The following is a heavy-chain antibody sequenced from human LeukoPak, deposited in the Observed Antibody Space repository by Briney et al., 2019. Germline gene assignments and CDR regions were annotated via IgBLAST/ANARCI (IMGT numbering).Heavy chain of an antibody. CDR1: GFTFSSYA. J-gene: IGHJ3*02. CDR3: ARDRGLWGAKTFDI. V-gene: IGHV3-30*01. D-gene: IGHD1-26*01. Sequence: GGSLRLSCAASGFTFSSYAMHWVRQAPGKGLEWVAVISYDGSNKYYADSVKGRFTISRDNSKNTLYLQMNSLRAEDTAVYYCARDRGLWGAKTFDIWGQGTMVTVSS. CDR2: ISYDGSNK.